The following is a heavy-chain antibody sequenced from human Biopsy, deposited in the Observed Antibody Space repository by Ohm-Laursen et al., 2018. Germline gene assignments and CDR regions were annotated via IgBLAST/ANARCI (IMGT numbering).Heavy chain of an antibody. J-gene: IGHJ5*02. CDR1: GGSISNNNYY. V-gene: IGHV4-39*01. CDR2: IFYRGST. D-gene: IGHD3-22*01. CDR3: ARDYDTSGYYYVS. Sequence: DTLSLTWTVSGGSISNNNYYWGWIRQPPGKGLEWIGSIFYRGSTHYKPSLKSRVNISVDTSKNLFSLKLNSVTAADTAVYYCARDYDTSGYYYVSWGQGTLVTVSS.